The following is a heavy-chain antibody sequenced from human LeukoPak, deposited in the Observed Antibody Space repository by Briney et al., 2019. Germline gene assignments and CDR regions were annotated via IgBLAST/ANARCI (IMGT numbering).Heavy chain of an antibody. D-gene: IGHD6-19*01. J-gene: IGHJ4*02. CDR1: GGSISSYY. CDR3: ARRIAVAGTFDY. Sequence: SETLSLTCTVSGGSISSYYWTWIRQPAGKALEWIGRIYSGGNTNYNPSLESRVTMSVDTSKNQFSLKLSSVTAADTAVYYCARRIAVAGTFDYWGQGTLVTVSS. V-gene: IGHV4-4*07. CDR2: IYSGGNT.